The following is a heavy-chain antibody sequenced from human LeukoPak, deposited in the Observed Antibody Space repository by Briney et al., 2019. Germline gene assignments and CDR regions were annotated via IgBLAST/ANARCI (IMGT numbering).Heavy chain of an antibody. D-gene: IGHD2-8*01. CDR1: GFTVRSNY. CDR3: ASNGYPSGWFDP. CDR2: IYTGGDT. J-gene: IGHJ5*02. Sequence: GGSLRLSCAASGFTVRSNYMSWVRQAPGKGLEWVSVIYTGGDTYYADSVKGRFTLSRDNSKNTVYLQMNTLRAEDTAVYYCASNGYPSGWFDPWGRGTLVTVSS. V-gene: IGHV3-53*01.